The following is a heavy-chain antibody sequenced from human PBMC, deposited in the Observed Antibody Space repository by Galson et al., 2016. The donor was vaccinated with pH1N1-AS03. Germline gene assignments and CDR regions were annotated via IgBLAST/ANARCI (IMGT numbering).Heavy chain of an antibody. Sequence: SLRLSCAASGFIFSTYGMNWVRQAPGKGLEWVAEIWNDGIKTYYADSVKGRFTVSRDNSKTTLYLQMDSLTAEDTALYYCARDNRESGKGAFDIWGQGTMVTVSP. CDR3: ARDNRESGKGAFDI. J-gene: IGHJ3*02. CDR1: GFIFSTYG. V-gene: IGHV3-33*01. CDR2: IWNDGIKT. D-gene: IGHD3-10*01.